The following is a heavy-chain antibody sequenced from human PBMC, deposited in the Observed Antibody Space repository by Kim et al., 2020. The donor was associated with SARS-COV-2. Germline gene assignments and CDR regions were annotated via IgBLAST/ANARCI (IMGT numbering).Heavy chain of an antibody. CDR3: ARDWYYGSGSYYHDY. Sequence: GSLRLSCAASGFTFSSYSMNWVRQAPGKGLEWISYISSTSVTIYYADSVKGRFTISRDNAKNSLYLQMNSLRAEDTAVYYCARDWYYGSGSYYHDYWGQGSLVTVSS. CDR1: GFTFSSYS. CDR2: ISSTSVTI. J-gene: IGHJ4*02. V-gene: IGHV3-48*04. D-gene: IGHD3-10*01.